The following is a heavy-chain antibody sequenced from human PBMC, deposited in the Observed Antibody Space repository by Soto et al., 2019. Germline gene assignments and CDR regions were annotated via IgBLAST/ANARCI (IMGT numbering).Heavy chain of an antibody. CDR3: AREDSSYPSYYFDY. Sequence: SETLSLTCTVSGGSISSYYWSWIRQPPGKGLEWIGYIYYSGSTNYNPSLKSRVTISVDTSKNQFSLKLSSVTAADTAVYYCAREDSSYPSYYFDYWGQGTLVTVSS. J-gene: IGHJ4*02. CDR2: IYYSGST. CDR1: GGSISSYY. D-gene: IGHD4-4*01. V-gene: IGHV4-59*01.